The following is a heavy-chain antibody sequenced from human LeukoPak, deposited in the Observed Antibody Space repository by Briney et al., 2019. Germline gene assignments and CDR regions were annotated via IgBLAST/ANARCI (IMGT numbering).Heavy chain of an antibody. J-gene: IGHJ4*02. CDR3: AKDMRWFGSMGSFDY. CDR2: MYRGSS. CDR1: GASISSSC. Sequence: SETLSLTCTVFGASISSSCWSWIRRPAGKGLEWIGRMYRGSSTYNPSLNSRVSMSADTSKNQFSLKVTSVTATDTAVYYCAKDMRWFGSMGSFDYWGQGTLVTVSS. D-gene: IGHD3-10*01. V-gene: IGHV4-4*07.